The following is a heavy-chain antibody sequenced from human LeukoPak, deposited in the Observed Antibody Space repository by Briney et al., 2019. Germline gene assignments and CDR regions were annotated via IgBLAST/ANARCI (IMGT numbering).Heavy chain of an antibody. V-gene: IGHV3-23*01. Sequence: GGSLRLSCAASGFTFSNYAMSWVRQAPGEGLEWVSAISNSGGTIHYADSVKGRFTISRDNSKNTLYLQMDSLRADDTAVYYCAKGRAKATVTAGDHWGQGTLATVSS. CDR3: AKGRAKATVTAGDH. D-gene: IGHD4-17*01. CDR2: ISNSGGTI. J-gene: IGHJ4*02. CDR1: GFTFSNYA.